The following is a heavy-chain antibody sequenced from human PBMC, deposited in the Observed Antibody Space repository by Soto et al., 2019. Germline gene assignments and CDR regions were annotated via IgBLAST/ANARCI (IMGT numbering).Heavy chain of an antibody. Sequence: QVQLVESGGGVVQPGRSLRLSCAASGFTFSSYGMHWVRQAPGKGLEWVAVISYDGSNKYYADSVKGRFTISRDNSKNTLYLKMNSLRAEDTAVYYCAKDTEGGWVTDYYYYGMDVWGQGTTVTVSS. V-gene: IGHV3-30*18. CDR3: AKDTEGGWVTDYYYYGMDV. J-gene: IGHJ6*02. CDR2: ISYDGSNK. CDR1: GFTFSSYG. D-gene: IGHD2-21*02.